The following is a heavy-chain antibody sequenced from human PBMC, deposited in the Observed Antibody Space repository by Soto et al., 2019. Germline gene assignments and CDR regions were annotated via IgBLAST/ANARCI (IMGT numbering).Heavy chain of an antibody. CDR1: GYTFTGSY. CDR3: ALVRGFIGAFDI. Sequence: ASVKVSCKASGYTFTGSYMHWVGQAPGQGLEWMGWINPNSGGTNYAQKFQGWVTMTRDTSISTVYMELSRLRSDDTAVYYGALVRGFIGAFDISGEVRMLTV. J-gene: IGHJ3*02. D-gene: IGHD3-10*01. CDR2: INPNSGGT. V-gene: IGHV1-2*04.